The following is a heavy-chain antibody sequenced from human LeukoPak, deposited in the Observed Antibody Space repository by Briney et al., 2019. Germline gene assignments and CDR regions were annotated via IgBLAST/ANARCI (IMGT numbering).Heavy chain of an antibody. CDR2: IRGSGDST. J-gene: IGHJ2*01. CDR3: AKQDL. V-gene: IGHV3-23*01. Sequence: GGSLRLSCAASGFTFDDYGMSWVRQAPGKGLEWVSGIRGSGDSTYFADSVKGRFTISRDNSKNTLYLQMNSLRAEDTAVYYCAKQDLWGRGTLVTVPS. CDR1: GFTFDDYG.